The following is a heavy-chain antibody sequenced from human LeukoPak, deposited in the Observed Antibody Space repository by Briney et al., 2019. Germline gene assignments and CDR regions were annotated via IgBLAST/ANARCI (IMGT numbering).Heavy chain of an antibody. CDR3: ARYTVTSKALDY. CDR2: INPNSGGT. J-gene: IGHJ4*02. CDR1: GYTFTSYY. D-gene: IGHD4-11*01. V-gene: IGHV1-2*02. Sequence: ASVKVSCKASGYTFTSYYMHWVRQAPGQGLEWMGWINPNSGGTNYAQKFQGRVTMTRDTSISTAYMELSRLRSDDTAVYYCARYTVTSKALDYWGQGTLVTVSS.